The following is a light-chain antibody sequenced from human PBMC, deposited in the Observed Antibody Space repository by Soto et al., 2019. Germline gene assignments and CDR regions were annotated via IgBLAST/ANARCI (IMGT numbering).Light chain of an antibody. CDR2: GNS. CDR3: QSYDSSLSALYV. J-gene: IGLJ1*01. Sequence: QSVLTQPPSVSGAPGQRVTISCTGSSSNIGAGYDVRWYQQLPGTAPKLLIYGNSNRPSGVPDRFSGSKSGTSASLAITGLQAEDEADYYCQSYDSSLSALYVFGTGTQLTVL. V-gene: IGLV1-40*01. CDR1: SSNIGAGYD.